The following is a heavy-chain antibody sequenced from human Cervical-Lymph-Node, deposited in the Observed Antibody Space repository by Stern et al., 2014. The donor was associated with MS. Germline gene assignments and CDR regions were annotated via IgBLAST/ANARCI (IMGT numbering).Heavy chain of an antibody. CDR3: MGVGDAMHV. V-gene: IGHV3-30*03. Sequence: VQLEESGGGVVQPGRSLTLSCAASGFSLSNSGMHWVRQAPGKGLEWVAVMSFVGGNRKYGDSVKGRFSISRDIANNTLFLQMNSLSPEDTAVYYCMGVGDAMHVWGQGTTVIVSS. J-gene: IGHJ6*02. CDR2: MSFVGGNR. CDR1: GFSLSNSG.